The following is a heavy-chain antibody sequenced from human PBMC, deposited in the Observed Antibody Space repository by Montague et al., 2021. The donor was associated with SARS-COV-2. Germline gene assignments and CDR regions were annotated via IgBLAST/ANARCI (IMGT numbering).Heavy chain of an antibody. Sequence: SETLSLTCTVSGGSINRYYWSWIRQPAGKGLEWIGRIYTTGSTNSNPSLMSRVTMSVDTSKSQFSLNLSSVTAADTAIYYCARDGDYDYIWGSYRPYYFDSWGQGTLVTVSS. CDR1: GGSINRYY. CDR2: IYTTGST. V-gene: IGHV4-4*07. J-gene: IGHJ4*02. D-gene: IGHD3-16*02. CDR3: ARDGDYDYIWGSYRPYYFDS.